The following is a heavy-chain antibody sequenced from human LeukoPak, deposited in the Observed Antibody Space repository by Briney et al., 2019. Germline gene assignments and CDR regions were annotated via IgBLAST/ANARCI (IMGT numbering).Heavy chain of an antibody. D-gene: IGHD6-6*01. V-gene: IGHV3-23*01. Sequence: GGSLRLSCAASGFTFSSYAMSWVRQAPGKGLEWVSAISGSGGSTYYADSVKGRFSISRDNSKNTLYLQMNSLRAEDTAVYYCAKGRGEYSSFNAFDIWGQGTMVTVSS. CDR1: GFTFSSYA. CDR2: ISGSGGST. J-gene: IGHJ3*02. CDR3: AKGRGEYSSFNAFDI.